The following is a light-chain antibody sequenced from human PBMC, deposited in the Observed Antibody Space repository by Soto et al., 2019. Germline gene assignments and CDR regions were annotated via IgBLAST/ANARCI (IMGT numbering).Light chain of an antibody. J-gene: IGKJ5*01. CDR1: QSVSSK. Sequence: EIVMTQSRATLSVSPGERATLSCRASQSVSSKLAWYQHKPGQAPRLLIYDTSTRAAGIPARFTGSGSGTDFTLTISSLQSEDFAVYYCQQYNTWRSISFGQGTRLEIK. CDR2: DTS. V-gene: IGKV3-15*01. CDR3: QQYNTWRSIS.